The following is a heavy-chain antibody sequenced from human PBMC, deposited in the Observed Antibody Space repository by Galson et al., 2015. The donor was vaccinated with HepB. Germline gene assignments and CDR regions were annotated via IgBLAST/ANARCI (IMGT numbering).Heavy chain of an antibody. D-gene: IGHD3-9*01. CDR1: GFRFSNYG. CDR2: IWSDGNNR. Sequence: SLRLSCAASGFRFSNYGMHWVRQAPGKGLEWVAVIWSDGNNRYYADSVKGRFSISRDNSKSTLYLQMNSLRVEDTAVYYCAKDRGDYDIRTSNWFDSWGQGTLVTVSS. J-gene: IGHJ5*01. V-gene: IGHV3-33*06. CDR3: AKDRGDYDIRTSNWFDS.